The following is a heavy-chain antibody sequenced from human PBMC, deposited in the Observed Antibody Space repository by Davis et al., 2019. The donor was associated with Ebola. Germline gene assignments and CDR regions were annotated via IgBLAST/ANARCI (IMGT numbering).Heavy chain of an antibody. Sequence: PGGSLRLSCAASGFIFSSYEMTWVRQAPGGGLEWISYIGPSGTDIAYADSVRGRFTISRDNAKNSLFLQMNSLRAEDTAMYYCARGQDYGDYLNWGLGTLVTVSS. CDR2: IGPSGTDI. CDR3: ARGQDYGDYLN. V-gene: IGHV3-48*03. J-gene: IGHJ4*02. D-gene: IGHD4-17*01. CDR1: GFIFSSYE.